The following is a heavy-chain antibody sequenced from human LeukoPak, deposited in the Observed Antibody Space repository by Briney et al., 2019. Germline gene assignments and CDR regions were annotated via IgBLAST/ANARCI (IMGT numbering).Heavy chain of an antibody. V-gene: IGHV3-48*02. J-gene: IGHJ3*01. CDR3: ARDFPGWGAFDV. CDR1: GLTFSEYN. CDR2: ITSGGNTM. D-gene: IGHD1-26*01. Sequence: PGGSLRLSCAASGLTFSEYNMNWVRQAPGKGLEWVSFITSGGNTMYYADSVRGRFTISRDNARKSLFLQMNSLGDEDTAVYYCARDFPGWGAFDVWGQGTMVTVSS.